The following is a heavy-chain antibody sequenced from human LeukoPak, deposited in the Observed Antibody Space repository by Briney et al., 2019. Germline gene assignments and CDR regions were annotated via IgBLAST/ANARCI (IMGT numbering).Heavy chain of an antibody. D-gene: IGHD6-6*01. J-gene: IGHJ3*02. CDR3: ASSIAARDDAFDI. CDR2: IYTSGST. CDR1: GGSINSGSYY. Sequence: PSQTLSLTCTVSGGSINSGSYYWSWIRQPAGKGLEWIGRIYTSGSTNYNPSLKSRVTISVDTSKNQFSLKLSSVTAADTAVYYCASSIAARDDAFDIWGQGTMVTVSS. V-gene: IGHV4-61*02.